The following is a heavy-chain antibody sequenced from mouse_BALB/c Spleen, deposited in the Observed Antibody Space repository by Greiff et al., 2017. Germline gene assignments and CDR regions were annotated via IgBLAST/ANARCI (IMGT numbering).Heavy chain of an antibody. Sequence: QVQLKQSGAELVKPGASVKLSCKASGYTFTSYYMYWVKQRPGQGLEWIGEINPSNGGTNFNEKFKSKATLTVDKSSSTAYMQLSSLTSEDSAVYYCTRESIYGIDYWGQGTTLTVSS. V-gene: IGHV1S81*02. CDR2: INPSNGGT. D-gene: IGHD1-1*02. CDR1: GYTFTSYY. J-gene: IGHJ2*01. CDR3: TRESIYGIDY.